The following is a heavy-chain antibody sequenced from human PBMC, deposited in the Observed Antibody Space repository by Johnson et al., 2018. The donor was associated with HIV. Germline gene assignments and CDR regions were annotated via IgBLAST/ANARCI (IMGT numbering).Heavy chain of an antibody. CDR1: GFTFSSYA. Sequence: QVQLVESGGGVVQPGGSLRLSCAASGFTFSSYAMHWVRQAPGKGLEWVSVIYSGGSTYYADSVKGRFTISRDNSKNTLYLQMNSLRAEDTAVYYCAFIEYSSLDAFDIWGQGTMVTVSS. D-gene: IGHD6-6*01. J-gene: IGHJ3*02. CDR3: AFIEYSSLDAFDI. CDR2: IYSGGST. V-gene: IGHV3-NL1*01.